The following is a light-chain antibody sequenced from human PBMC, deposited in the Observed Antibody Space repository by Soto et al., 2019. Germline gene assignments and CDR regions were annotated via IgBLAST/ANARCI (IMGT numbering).Light chain of an antibody. Sequence: EIVLTQSPGTLSLSPGERATLSCRASQSVSVNFLAWYQQRPGQAPRLLIYASSNRATGIPDRSSGSASGPDFTLTINRLEPEDFTVYYCQLYGISPQFGQGTRLEIK. CDR3: QLYGISPQ. CDR2: ASS. J-gene: IGKJ5*01. CDR1: QSVSVNF. V-gene: IGKV3-20*01.